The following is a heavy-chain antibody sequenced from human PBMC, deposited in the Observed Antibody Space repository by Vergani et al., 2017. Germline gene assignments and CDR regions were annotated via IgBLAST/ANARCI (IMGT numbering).Heavy chain of an antibody. D-gene: IGHD2-2*01. CDR3: ARVRGLDIVVVPGRSQFDY. V-gene: IGHV1-69*01. CDR1: GGTFSSYA. CDR2: IIPIFGTA. Sequence: QVQLVQSGAEVKKPGSSVKVSCKASGGTFSSYAISWVRQAPGQGLEWMGGIIPIFGTANYAQKFQGRVTITADESTSTAYMELSSLRSGDTAVYYCARVRGLDIVVVPGRSQFDYWGQGTLVTVSS. J-gene: IGHJ4*02.